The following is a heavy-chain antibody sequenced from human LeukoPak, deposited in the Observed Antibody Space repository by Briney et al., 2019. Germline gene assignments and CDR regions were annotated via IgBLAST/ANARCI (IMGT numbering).Heavy chain of an antibody. V-gene: IGHV4-39*01. CDR3: ARHLPYYYDSSGYSS. CDR1: GGSISSSSYY. Sequence: SETLSLTCTVSGGSISSSSYYWGWIRQPPGKGLEWIGSIYYSGSTYYNPSLKSRVTISVDTSKNQFTLKLSSVTAADTAVYYCARHLPYYYDSSGYSSWGQGTLVTVSS. CDR2: IYYSGST. D-gene: IGHD3-22*01. J-gene: IGHJ5*02.